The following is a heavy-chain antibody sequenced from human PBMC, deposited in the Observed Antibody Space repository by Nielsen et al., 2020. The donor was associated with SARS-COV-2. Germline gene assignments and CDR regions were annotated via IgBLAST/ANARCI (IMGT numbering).Heavy chain of an antibody. J-gene: IGHJ4*02. D-gene: IGHD4-11*01. CDR2: IYYSGST. CDR1: GGSISSSSYY. Sequence: SETLSLTCTVSGGSISSSSYYWGWIRQPPGKGLEWIGSIYYSGSTYYNPSLKSRVTISVDTSKNQFSLKLSSVTAADTAVYYCAREVGLHGLDYWGQGTLVTVSS. CDR3: AREVGLHGLDY. V-gene: IGHV4-39*02.